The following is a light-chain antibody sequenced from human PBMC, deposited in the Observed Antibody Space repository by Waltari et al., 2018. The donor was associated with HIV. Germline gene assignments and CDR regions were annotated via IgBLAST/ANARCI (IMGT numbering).Light chain of an antibody. CDR2: EVT. CDR1: SSDIGAYDY. Sequence: QSALTQPASMSGSPGQSITISCTGTSSDIGAYDYVSWYQQYPGKAPKLIIYEVTHRPSGVSYRFSGSKSGNTASLTISGLQAEDEADYHCSSYTSINTQIFGGGTKLTVL. CDR3: SSYTSINTQI. J-gene: IGLJ2*01. V-gene: IGLV2-14*01.